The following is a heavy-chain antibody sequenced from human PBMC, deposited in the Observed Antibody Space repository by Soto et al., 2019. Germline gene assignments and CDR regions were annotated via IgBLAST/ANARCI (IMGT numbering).Heavy chain of an antibody. CDR1: GASSSSYF. J-gene: IGHJ6*02. V-gene: IGHV4-59*01. D-gene: IGHD6-13*01. CDR3: PKFLYSSTYYYYGMDV. Sequence: QVQLQESGPGLVRPSETLSLTCTVSGASSSSYFWSWIRQPPGKGLEWTAYIYYSGTTTHKPSLESRVTRSVGTSNNQFSLKLSSVTAADTAGYYCPKFLYSSTYYYYGMDVWGQGTTVTVSS. CDR2: IYYSGTT.